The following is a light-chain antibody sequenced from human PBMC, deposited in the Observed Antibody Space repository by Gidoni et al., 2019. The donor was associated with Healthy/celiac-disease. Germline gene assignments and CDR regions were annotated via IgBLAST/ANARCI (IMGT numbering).Light chain of an antibody. V-gene: IGKV3-11*01. Sequence: EIVLTQSPATLSLSPGARATLSCRASQSVSSYLAWYQQKPGKAPRLLIYDASNRATGIPARFIGSVSGTDFTLTISSLEPEDFAVYYCQQRSNCPTFXQXTKVEI. CDR2: DAS. CDR1: QSVSSY. J-gene: IGKJ1*01. CDR3: QQRSNCPT.